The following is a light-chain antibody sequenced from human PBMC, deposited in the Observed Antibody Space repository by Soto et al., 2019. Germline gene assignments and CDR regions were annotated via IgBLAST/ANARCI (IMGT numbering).Light chain of an antibody. Sequence: QSALTQPASVSGSPGQSITISCTGTSSDVGAYNFVSWYQQHPGKAPKLMIYDVTNRPSGVSSRFSGSKSGNTASLAISGLQAEDEADYYCSSYTTSNTLVFGGGTKGPS. V-gene: IGLV2-14*03. J-gene: IGLJ2*01. CDR3: SSYTTSNTLV. CDR2: DVT. CDR1: SSDVGAYNF.